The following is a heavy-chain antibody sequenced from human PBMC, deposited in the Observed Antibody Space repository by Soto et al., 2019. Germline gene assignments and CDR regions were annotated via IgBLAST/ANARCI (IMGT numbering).Heavy chain of an antibody. Sequence: PGGSLRLSCTASGFTFSSYAMNWVRQAPGKGLEWVSATTGSGGVTYYADSVKGRFTISRDNSKNTLYLQMNSLRAEDTAVYYCARGHSTFYGMDVWGQGTTVTVSS. V-gene: IGHV3-23*01. CDR2: TTGSGGVT. D-gene: IGHD3-16*01. CDR3: ARGHSTFYGMDV. CDR1: GFTFSSYA. J-gene: IGHJ6*02.